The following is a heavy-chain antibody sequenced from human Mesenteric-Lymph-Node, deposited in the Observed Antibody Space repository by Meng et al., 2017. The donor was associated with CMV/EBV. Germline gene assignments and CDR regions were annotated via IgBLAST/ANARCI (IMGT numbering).Heavy chain of an antibody. Sequence: GESLKISCAASGFTFSNYAMSWVRQAPGKGLEWVSSVNAGGGSTYYADSVKGRFTISRDNSKDTLFLQMNSLRDEDTAVYYCAKMAAAGDFDYWGQGTLVTVSS. CDR3: AKMAAAGDFDY. D-gene: IGHD6-13*01. V-gene: IGHV3-23*01. CDR1: GFTFSNYA. CDR2: VNAGGGST. J-gene: IGHJ4*02.